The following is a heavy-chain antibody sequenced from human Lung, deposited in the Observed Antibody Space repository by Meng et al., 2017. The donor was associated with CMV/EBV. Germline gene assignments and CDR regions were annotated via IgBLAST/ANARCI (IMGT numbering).Heavy chain of an antibody. CDR2: IKQDGSEK. V-gene: IGHV3-7*01. Sequence: GXSXKIXCAASGFILSSYWMSWVRQAPGKGLEWVANIKQDGSEKYYVDSVRGRFTISRDNAKSSLYLQMNGLRAEDTAVYYCARNPVTNRRGSHFDCWGQGTXVTVSS. CDR1: GFILSSYW. CDR3: ARNPVTNRRGSHFDC. J-gene: IGHJ4*02. D-gene: IGHD4-17*01.